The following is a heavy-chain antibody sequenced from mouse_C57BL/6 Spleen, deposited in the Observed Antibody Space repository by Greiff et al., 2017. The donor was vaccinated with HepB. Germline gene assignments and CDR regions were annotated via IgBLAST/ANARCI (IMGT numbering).Heavy chain of an antibody. V-gene: IGHV1-59*01. CDR1: GYTFTSYW. J-gene: IGHJ4*01. CDR3: ARCYDGTGGYAMDY. Sequence: QVQLQQPGAELVRPGTSVKLSCKASGYTFTSYWMHWVKQRPGQGLEWIGVIDPSDSYTNYNQKFKGKATLTVDTSSSTAYMQLSSLTSEDSAVYYCARCYDGTGGYAMDYWGQGTSVTVSS. CDR2: IDPSDSYT. D-gene: IGHD2-12*01.